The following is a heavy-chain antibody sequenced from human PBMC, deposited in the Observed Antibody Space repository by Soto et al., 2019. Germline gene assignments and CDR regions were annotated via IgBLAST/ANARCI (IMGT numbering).Heavy chain of an antibody. J-gene: IGHJ6*03. Sequence: GASVTVSCKASGYTFASYGXSXVRQXXGQGLEWMGWISAYNGNTNYEQKLQGRVTMTTDTSTSTAYMELRSLRSDDTAVYYCARVYALTHYYYMDVWGKGTTVTVS. CDR1: GYTFASYG. V-gene: IGHV1-18*01. CDR2: ISAYNGNT. CDR3: ARVYALTHYYYMDV. D-gene: IGHD4-17*01.